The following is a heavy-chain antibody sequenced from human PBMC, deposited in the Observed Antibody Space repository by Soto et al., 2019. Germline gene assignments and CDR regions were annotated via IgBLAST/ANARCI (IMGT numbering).Heavy chain of an antibody. Sequence: QVQLQKWGAGLLNPSETLSLTCAVYGGSFSGYYWSWIRQPPGKGLEWIGEINHSGSTNYNPSLKSRVTISVDTSKNQFSLQLSSVTAADTAVYYCARGHAYCSGGSCSHPYLDYWGQGTLVTVSS. D-gene: IGHD2-15*01. CDR2: INHSGST. CDR1: GGSFSGYY. V-gene: IGHV4-34*01. J-gene: IGHJ4*02. CDR3: ARGHAYCSGGSCSHPYLDY.